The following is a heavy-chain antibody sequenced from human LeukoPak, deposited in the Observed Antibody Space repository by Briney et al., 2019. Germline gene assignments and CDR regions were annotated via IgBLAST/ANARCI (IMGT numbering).Heavy chain of an antibody. Sequence: PGGSLRLSCVASGFTFSMYWMGWVRRAPGKGLEWVSAISGSGGSTYYADSVKGRFTISRDNSKNTLYLQMNSLRAEDTAVYYCAKRRGLELLYYYYMDVWGKGTTVTVSS. CDR3: AKRRGLELLYYYYMDV. CDR1: GFTFSMYW. V-gene: IGHV3-23*01. J-gene: IGHJ6*03. D-gene: IGHD1-7*01. CDR2: ISGSGGST.